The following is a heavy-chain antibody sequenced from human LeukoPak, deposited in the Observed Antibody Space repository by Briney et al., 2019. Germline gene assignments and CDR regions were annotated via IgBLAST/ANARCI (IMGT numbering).Heavy chain of an antibody. D-gene: IGHD3-10*01. J-gene: IGHJ4*02. CDR3: ARPQYYYGSGSYFDY. V-gene: IGHV4-34*01. CDR2: INHSGST. CDR1: GGSFSGYY. Sequence: PSETLSLTCAVYGGSFSGYYWSWIRQPPGKGLEWIGEINHSGSTNYNPSLKSRVTISVDTSKNQFSLKLSSVTAADTAVYYCARPQYYYGSGSYFDYWGQGTLVTVSS.